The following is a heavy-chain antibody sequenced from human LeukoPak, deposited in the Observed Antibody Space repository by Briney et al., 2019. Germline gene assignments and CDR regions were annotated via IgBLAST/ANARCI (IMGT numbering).Heavy chain of an antibody. CDR3: ARVAKERVGGVYYFDY. V-gene: IGHV3-13*01. CDR2: IGTGGDT. D-gene: IGHD1-1*01. CDR1: GFTFSDYD. J-gene: IGHJ4*02. Sequence: SRGSLRLSCAASGFTFSDYDMHWVRQATGKGLEWVSAIGTGGDTYYTGSVKGRFTISRENAKNSLYLQMNSPRAGDAAVYYCARVAKERVGGVYYFDYWGQGTLVTVSS.